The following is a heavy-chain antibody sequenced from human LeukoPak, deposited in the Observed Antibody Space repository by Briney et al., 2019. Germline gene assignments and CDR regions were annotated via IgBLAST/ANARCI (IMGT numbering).Heavy chain of an antibody. CDR2: IVGGNGGST. D-gene: IGHD6-19*01. CDR1: GFTFSSYA. Sequence: GGSLRLSCSASGFTFSSYAMHGVRQAPGKGLEYVSAIVGGNGGSTYYADSVKGRFIISRDNSKNTLYVQMSSLRAEDTAVYYCVKGGGSGWYWYFDLWGRGTLVTVSS. V-gene: IGHV3-64*05. CDR3: VKGGGSGWYWYFDL. J-gene: IGHJ2*01.